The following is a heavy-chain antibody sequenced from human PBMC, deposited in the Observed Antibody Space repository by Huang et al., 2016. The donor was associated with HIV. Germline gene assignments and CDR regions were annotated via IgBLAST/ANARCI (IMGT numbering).Heavy chain of an antibody. V-gene: IGHV1-2*05. CDR3: AREAWARGLGYYFDY. D-gene: IGHD3-10*01. CDR1: GFSFTGYY. CDR2: INPKTGST. Sequence: QVQLVQSGAEVKKPGASLTVSCKTSGFSFTGYYIHWVRQAPGQGLGGVGRINPKTGSTNHAQRFQGRVTMTSDTSISTAYMELTGLRSDDTVVYYCAREAWARGLGYYFDYWGQGTLVTVSS. J-gene: IGHJ4*02.